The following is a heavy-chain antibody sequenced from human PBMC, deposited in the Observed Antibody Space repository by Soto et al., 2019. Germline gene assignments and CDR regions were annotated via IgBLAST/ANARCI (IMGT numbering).Heavy chain of an antibody. Sequence: QVQLQESGPGLVKPSETLSLTCTVSGGSISGFYWNWFRQPAGKGLEWIGRIHTCGTTNYKPSLRSRVTMSVDTSKNQLSLKLTSVTAADTAVYYCARISGGPIRWGQGTLVTVSS. CDR3: ARISGGPIR. CDR1: GGSISGFY. J-gene: IGHJ4*02. V-gene: IGHV4-4*07. CDR2: IHTCGTT.